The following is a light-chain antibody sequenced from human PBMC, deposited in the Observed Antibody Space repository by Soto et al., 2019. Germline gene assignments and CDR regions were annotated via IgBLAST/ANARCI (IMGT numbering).Light chain of an antibody. CDR3: SSYTTTSTLV. CDR2: DVS. CDR1: SSDLGGYNY. V-gene: IGLV2-14*01. J-gene: IGLJ2*01. Sequence: ALTQPASVSGSPGQSITFSCTGTSSDLGGYNYVSWYQQHPGKAPKLVIYDVSNRPSGVSNRFSGSKSGNTASLTISGLQADDEADYYCSSYTTTSTLVFGGGTQLTVL.